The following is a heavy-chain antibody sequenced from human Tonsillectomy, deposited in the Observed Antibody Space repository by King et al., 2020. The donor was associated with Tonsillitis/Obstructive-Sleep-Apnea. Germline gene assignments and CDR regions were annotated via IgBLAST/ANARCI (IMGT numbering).Heavy chain of an antibody. CDR3: ATSMGDLWIQLWILPY. J-gene: IGHJ4*02. CDR2: ITWSGDNT. Sequence: VQLVESGGGLVQPGGSLRLSCAASGFTFTNYAMTWVRQAPGKGLEWVSAITWSGDNTYYADSVKGRFTISRDNSKNTLYLQMNSLRAEDTAAYYCATSMGDLWIQLWILPYWGQGTLVTVSS. CDR1: GFTFTNYA. V-gene: IGHV3-23*04. D-gene: IGHD5-18*01.